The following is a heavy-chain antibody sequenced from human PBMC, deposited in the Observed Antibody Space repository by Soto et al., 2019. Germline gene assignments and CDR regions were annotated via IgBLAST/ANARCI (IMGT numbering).Heavy chain of an antibody. CDR3: ATMGTPATGLYFFDY. J-gene: IGHJ4*02. V-gene: IGHV4-30-4*01. CDR2: ISYSGRT. D-gene: IGHD2-15*01. Sequence: QVQLQESGPGLVKPSQTLSLTCTVSGGSISSGNYYWSWIRQPPGKGLEWIGFISYSGRTYYSTSLKGRVTISVDTSKSQFSLNLSFVTAADTAVYYCATMGTPATGLYFFDYWGQGSLVTVSS. CDR1: GGSISSGNYY.